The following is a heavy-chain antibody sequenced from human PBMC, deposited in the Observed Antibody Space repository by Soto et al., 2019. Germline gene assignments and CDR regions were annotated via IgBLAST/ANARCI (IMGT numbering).Heavy chain of an antibody. CDR3: ARDLWGNWNHIDAFDI. V-gene: IGHV1-2*02. D-gene: IGHD1-20*01. CDR1: GYSFSNFY. Sequence: ASVKVSCKPSGYSFSNFYVHWVRQAPGQGLEWMGWINPNTDVTNYAQRFQGRVTMTRDTSITTAYMELSRLRSDDTAVYYCARDLWGNWNHIDAFDIWGPGTTVTVSS. CDR2: INPNTDVT. J-gene: IGHJ3*02.